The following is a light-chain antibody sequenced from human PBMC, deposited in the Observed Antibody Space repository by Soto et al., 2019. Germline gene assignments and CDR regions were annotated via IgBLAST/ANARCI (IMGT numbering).Light chain of an antibody. V-gene: IGKV3-20*01. CDR2: GAS. J-gene: IGKJ1*01. CDR1: QSVSSH. Sequence: ESLLTQSASTVSLSPGERSTLSLSSSQSVSSHLAWYQQNPGQAPRLLIYGASNRATGIPDRFSGSGSGTDFTLTISRLEPEDFAVYYCQQYGSSGTFGQGTKV. CDR3: QQYGSSGT.